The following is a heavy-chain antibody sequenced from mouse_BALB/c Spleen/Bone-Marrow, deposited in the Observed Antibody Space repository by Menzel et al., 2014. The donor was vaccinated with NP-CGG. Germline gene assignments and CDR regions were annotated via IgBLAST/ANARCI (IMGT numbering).Heavy chain of an antibody. J-gene: IGHJ3*01. CDR3: ARDGGDYGYRFAY. CDR1: GFSLTSYG. D-gene: IGHD1-2*01. Sequence: QVQLQQSGPGLVAPSQSLSITCTVSGFSLTSYGIHWVRQPPGKGLEWLGVIWAGGSTNYNSALMSRLSISKDNSKSQVFLKMNSLQTDDTAMYYCARDGGDYGYRFAYWGQGTLVTVPA. V-gene: IGHV2-9*02. CDR2: IWAGGST.